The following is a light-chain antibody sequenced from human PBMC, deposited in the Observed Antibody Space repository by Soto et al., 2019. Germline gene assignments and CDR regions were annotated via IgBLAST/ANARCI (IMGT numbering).Light chain of an antibody. V-gene: IGKV3-15*01. CDR3: QHYNNWPPWT. CDR1: QSVSSSY. J-gene: IGKJ1*01. Sequence: EIVLTQSPGTLSLSPGERATLSFRSSQSVSSSYLAWYQQKPGLAPRLLIYDASTRATGIPVRFSGSGSGTEFTLTISRLQSEDFAVYYCQHYNNWPPWTFGQGTKVDI. CDR2: DAS.